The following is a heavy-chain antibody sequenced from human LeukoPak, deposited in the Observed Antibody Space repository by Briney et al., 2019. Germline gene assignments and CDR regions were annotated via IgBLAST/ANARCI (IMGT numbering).Heavy chain of an antibody. Sequence: PSETLSLTCAVYGGSFSGYYWSGIRQPPGKGLEWIGEINHSGSTNYNPSLKSRVTISVDTSKNQFSLKLSSVTAADTAVYYCARHYDSSGYYPSGGAFDPWGQGTLVTVSS. J-gene: IGHJ5*02. CDR2: INHSGST. CDR1: GGSFSGYY. V-gene: IGHV4-34*01. D-gene: IGHD3-22*01. CDR3: ARHYDSSGYYPSGGAFDP.